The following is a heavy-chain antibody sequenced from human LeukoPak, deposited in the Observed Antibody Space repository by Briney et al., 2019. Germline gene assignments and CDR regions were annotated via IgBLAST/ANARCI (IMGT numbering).Heavy chain of an antibody. D-gene: IGHD1-26*01. Sequence: GGSLRLSCASSGFTFSNYAMSWVRQAPGKGLEWVSVISDSGGDLYYADSVKGRFTISRDNSKNTVFLQMNSLRAEDTAVYYCEKDRPPSGSPLMDYWGQGTLVTVSS. J-gene: IGHJ4*02. CDR2: ISDSGGDL. CDR3: EKDRPPSGSPLMDY. V-gene: IGHV3-23*01. CDR1: GFTFSNYA.